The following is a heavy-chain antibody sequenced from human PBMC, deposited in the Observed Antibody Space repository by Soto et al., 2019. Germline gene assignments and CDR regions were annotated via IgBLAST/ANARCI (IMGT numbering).Heavy chain of an antibody. Sequence: SETLSLTCTVSGGSISSGGYYWSWIRQHPGKGLEWIGYIYYSGSTYYNPSLKSRVTISVDTSKNQFSLKLSPVTAADTAVYYCARIATYYDFWSGYYTGTSYYYGMDVWGQGTTVTVSS. D-gene: IGHD3-3*01. J-gene: IGHJ6*02. CDR2: IYYSGST. CDR3: ARIATYYDFWSGYYTGTSYYYGMDV. V-gene: IGHV4-31*03. CDR1: GGSISSGGYY.